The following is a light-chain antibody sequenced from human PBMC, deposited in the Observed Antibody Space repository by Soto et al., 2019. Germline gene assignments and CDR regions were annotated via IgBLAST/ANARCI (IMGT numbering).Light chain of an antibody. CDR3: SSFTSSNTYV. Sequence: QSVLTQPPSVSGSAGQSVAISCTGTSSDIGAYNRVSWYQQPPGTAPKLMIYDVNNRPSGVPDRFSGSKSGNTASLTISGLQADDEADYYCSSFTSSNTYVFGTGTKVTVL. CDR1: SSDIGAYNR. J-gene: IGLJ1*01. CDR2: DVN. V-gene: IGLV2-18*02.